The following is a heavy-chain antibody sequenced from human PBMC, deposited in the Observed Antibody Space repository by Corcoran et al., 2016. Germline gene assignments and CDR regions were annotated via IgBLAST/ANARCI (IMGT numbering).Heavy chain of an antibody. CDR2: VNPSDGST. V-gene: IGHV1-46*01. Sequence: QVQLVQSGAEVKKPGASVKVSCKASGDTFTSYYMHWVRQAPGQGLEWMGIVNPSDGSTSYAQKFQGRVTMTWDTSTSTLDMALSSLGSEDTAVYYCAREGSGSSSWYSGRYWGQGTLVTVSS. J-gene: IGHJ4*02. CDR1: GDTFTSYY. CDR3: AREGSGSSSWYSGRY. D-gene: IGHD6-13*01.